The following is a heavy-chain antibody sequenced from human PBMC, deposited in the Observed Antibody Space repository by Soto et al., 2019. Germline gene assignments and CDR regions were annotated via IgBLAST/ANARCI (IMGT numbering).Heavy chain of an antibody. CDR2: MNPNSGNT. CDR3: ARSIFYGDSEQGDY. Sequence: QVQLVQSGAEVKKPGASVKVSCKASGYTFTSYAINWVRQATGQGLEWMGWMNPNSGNTGYAQKFQGRVTMTRNTSISTAYMELSSLRSEDTAVYYCARSIFYGDSEQGDYWGQGTLVTVSS. CDR1: GYTFTSYA. J-gene: IGHJ4*02. V-gene: IGHV1-8*01. D-gene: IGHD4-17*01.